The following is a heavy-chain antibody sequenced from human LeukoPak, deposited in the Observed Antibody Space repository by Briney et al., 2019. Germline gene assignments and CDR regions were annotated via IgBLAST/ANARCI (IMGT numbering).Heavy chain of an antibody. CDR1: GFTFDDYA. D-gene: IGHD4-23*01. CDR2: ISWNSGSI. V-gene: IGHV3-9*01. Sequence: PGGSLRLSCAASGFTFDDYAMHWVRQAPGKGLEWVSGISWNSGSIDYAGSVKGRFTISRDNAKNSLYLQMNSLRPEDTAFYYCAKAEGFFGGYYDHWGQGTLVAVSS. J-gene: IGHJ4*02. CDR3: AKAEGFFGGYYDH.